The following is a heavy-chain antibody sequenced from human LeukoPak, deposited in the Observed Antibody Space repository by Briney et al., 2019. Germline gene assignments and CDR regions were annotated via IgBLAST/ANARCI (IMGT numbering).Heavy chain of an antibody. CDR2: ISYDGSNK. CDR1: GFTFSSYG. D-gene: IGHD3-3*01. Sequence: PGGSLRLSCAASGFTFSSYGMHWVRQAPGKGLEWVAVISYDGSNKYYADSVKGRFTISRDNSKNTLYLQMNSLRAEDTAVYYCYGSSCDFWSGYYSSKDYWGQGTLVTVSS. CDR3: YGSSCDFWSGYYSSKDY. V-gene: IGHV3-30*03. J-gene: IGHJ4*02.